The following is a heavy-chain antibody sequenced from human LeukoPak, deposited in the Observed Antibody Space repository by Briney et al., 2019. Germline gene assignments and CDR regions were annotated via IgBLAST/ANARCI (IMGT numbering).Heavy chain of an antibody. V-gene: IGHV4-59*01. J-gene: IGHJ4*02. CDR2: IYYSGRT. CDR3: AGGPNRYYFDY. CDR1: GGSIISYY. D-gene: IGHD2/OR15-2a*01. Sequence: PSETLSVTCAVSGGSIISYYWSWIRQPRGKGLEWTGYIYYSGRTNYNPSLKSRVTISVDTSKNQFSLELSSVTAADTAVYYCAGGPNRYYFDYWGQGTLVTVSS.